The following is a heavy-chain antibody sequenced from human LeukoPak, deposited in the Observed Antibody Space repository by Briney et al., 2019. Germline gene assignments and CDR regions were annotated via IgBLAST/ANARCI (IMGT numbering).Heavy chain of an antibody. CDR1: GFTFSSYS. Sequence: GGSLRLSCAASGFTFSSYSMNWVRQAPGKGLEWVSSISSSSYIYYADSVKGRFTISRDNAKNSLYLQMNSLRAEDTAVYYCASDRLGSSWTIDYWGQGTLVTVSS. V-gene: IGHV3-21*01. CDR3: ASDRLGSSWTIDY. D-gene: IGHD6-13*01. CDR2: ISSSSYI. J-gene: IGHJ4*02.